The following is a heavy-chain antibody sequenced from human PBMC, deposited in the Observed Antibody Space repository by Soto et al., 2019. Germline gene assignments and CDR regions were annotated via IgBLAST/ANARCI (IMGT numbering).Heavy chain of an antibody. CDR3: ARVRREYDNSGPVDY. V-gene: IGHV4-30-2*01. J-gene: IGHJ4*02. CDR1: GGSISSCDFS. D-gene: IGHD3-22*01. Sequence: SETLSLTCAVSGGSISSCDFSWNWIRQPPGKGLEYIGYIYYGGSTYYNPSLQSRVTMSVDRSRNQFSLKLNSVTAADTAVYYCARVRREYDNSGPVDYWGQGTLVTVSS. CDR2: IYYGGST.